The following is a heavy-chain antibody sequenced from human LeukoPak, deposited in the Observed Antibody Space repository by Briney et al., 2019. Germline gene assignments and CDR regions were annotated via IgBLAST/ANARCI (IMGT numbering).Heavy chain of an antibody. D-gene: IGHD3-10*01. Sequence: PGGSLRLSCTASGFTFGDYAMSWVRQAPGKGLEWVGFIRSKAYDGTTEYAASVKGRFTISRDDSKSIAYLQMNSLKTEDTAVYYCRYYGSGSYPPPYGMDVWGQGTTVTVSS. CDR3: RYYGSGSYPPPYGMDV. CDR1: GFTFGDYA. V-gene: IGHV3-49*04. J-gene: IGHJ6*02. CDR2: IRSKAYDGTT.